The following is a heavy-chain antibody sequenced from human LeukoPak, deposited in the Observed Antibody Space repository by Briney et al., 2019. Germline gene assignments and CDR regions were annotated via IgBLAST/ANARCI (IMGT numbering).Heavy chain of an antibody. CDR2: IIPIFGTA. Sequence: SVKVSCKASGYTFTSYDINWVRQATGQGLEWMGGIIPIFGTANYAQKFQGRVTITADESTSTAYMELSSLRSEDTAVYYCASYYSSGWDFDYWGQGTLVTVSS. J-gene: IGHJ4*02. CDR3: ASYYSSGWDFDY. V-gene: IGHV1-69*13. D-gene: IGHD6-19*01. CDR1: GYTFTSYD.